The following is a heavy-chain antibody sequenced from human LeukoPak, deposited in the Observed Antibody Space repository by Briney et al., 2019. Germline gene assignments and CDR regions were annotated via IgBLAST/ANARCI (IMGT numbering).Heavy chain of an antibody. Sequence: SETLSLTCTVSGGSISSYYWSWIRQPPGKGLEWIGYIYYSGSTNYNPSLKSRVTISVDTSKNQFSLKLSSVTAADTAVYYCARAPSYYYDSSGYYPGAFDIWGQGTMVTVSS. D-gene: IGHD3-22*01. CDR2: IYYSGST. V-gene: IGHV4-59*08. J-gene: IGHJ3*02. CDR3: ARAPSYYYDSSGYYPGAFDI. CDR1: GGSISSYY.